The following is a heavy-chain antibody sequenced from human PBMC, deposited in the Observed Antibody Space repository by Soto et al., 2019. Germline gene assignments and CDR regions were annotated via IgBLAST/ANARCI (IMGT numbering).Heavy chain of an antibody. D-gene: IGHD6-13*01. CDR3: TRDASRDSSARGWFDP. V-gene: IGHV3-21*01. CDR2: ISSNSAYI. CDR1: GFTFRSFT. Sequence: GGSLRLSCAASGFTFRSFTMNWVRQAPGEGLEWVSTISSNSAYIYYKDALRSRFTISRDNAKNSLHLQMNGLRAEDTAVYYCTRDASRDSSARGWFDPWGPGTLVTVSS. J-gene: IGHJ5*02.